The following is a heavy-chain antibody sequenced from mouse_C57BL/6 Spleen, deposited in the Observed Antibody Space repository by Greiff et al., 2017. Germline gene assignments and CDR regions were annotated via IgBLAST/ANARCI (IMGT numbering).Heavy chain of an antibody. D-gene: IGHD2-4*01. J-gene: IGHJ4*01. CDR3: ARDADYDDAMDY. V-gene: IGHV7-1*01. CDR1: GFTFSDFY. CDR2: SRNKANDYTT. Sequence: EVMLVESGGGLVQSGRSLRLSCATSGFTFSDFYMEWVRQAPGKGLEWIAASRNKANDYTTEYSASVKGRFIVSRDTSQSILYLQMNALRAEDTAIYYCARDADYDDAMDYWGQGTSVTVSS.